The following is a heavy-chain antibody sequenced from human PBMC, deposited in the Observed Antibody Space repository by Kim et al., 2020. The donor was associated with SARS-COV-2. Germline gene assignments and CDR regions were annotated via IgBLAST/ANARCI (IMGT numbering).Heavy chain of an antibody. D-gene: IGHD3-16*01. J-gene: IGHJ4*02. CDR1: GGSFSGFY. CDR3: ASVPLLRF. V-gene: IGHV4-34*01. CDR2: INHSGST. Sequence: SETLSLTCAVYGGSFSGFYWSWIRQPPGKGLEWIGEINHSGSTNYNPSLKSRVTLSLDTSKNQFSLKLSSVTAADTAVYYCASVPLLRFWGQGTLVTVSS.